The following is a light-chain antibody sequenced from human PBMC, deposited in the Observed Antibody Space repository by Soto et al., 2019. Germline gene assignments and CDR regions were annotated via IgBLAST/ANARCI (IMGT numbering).Light chain of an antibody. CDR2: EVT. CDR3: SSYTSSGTLA. V-gene: IGLV2-18*02. J-gene: IGLJ2*01. CDR1: SSDIGSYNR. Sequence: QSALTQPPSVSGSPGQSVTISCTGTSSDIGSYNRVSWYQQPPGTAPKLMIYEVTNRPSGVPDRFSGSKSGYTASLTISGVQAEDEADYYCSSYTSSGTLAFGGGTQLTVL.